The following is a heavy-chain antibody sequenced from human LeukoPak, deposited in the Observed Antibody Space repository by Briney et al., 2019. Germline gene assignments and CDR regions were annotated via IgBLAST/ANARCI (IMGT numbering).Heavy chain of an antibody. CDR3: AKRGVVIRVILVWFHKEAYYFDS. V-gene: IGHV3-23*01. J-gene: IGHJ4*02. CDR1: GITLSNYG. CDR2: ISDTGGRT. D-gene: IGHD3-22*01. Sequence: GGSLRLSCAVSGITLSNYGMTWVRQAPGKGLEWVAGISDTGGRTNYADSVKGRFTIPRDNPKNTLYLQMNSPRAEDTAVYFCAKRGVVIRVILVWFHKEAYYFDSWGQGALVTVSS.